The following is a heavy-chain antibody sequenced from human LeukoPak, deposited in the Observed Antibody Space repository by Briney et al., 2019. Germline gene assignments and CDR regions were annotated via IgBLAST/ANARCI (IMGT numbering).Heavy chain of an antibody. CDR3: AREGNYYDTQEYHTAGY. CDR2: ISSSGSTI. J-gene: IGHJ4*02. D-gene: IGHD3-22*01. V-gene: IGHV3-48*04. Sequence: PGGSLRLSCAASGFTFSSYAMYWVRQVPGKGLEWVSYISSSGSTIYYADSVKGRFTISRDNAKNSLYLQMNSLRAEDTAVYYCAREGNYYDTQEYHTAGYWGQGTLVTVSS. CDR1: GFTFSSYA.